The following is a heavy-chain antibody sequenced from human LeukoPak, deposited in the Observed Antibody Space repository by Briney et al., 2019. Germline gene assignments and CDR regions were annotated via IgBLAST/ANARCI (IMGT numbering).Heavy chain of an antibody. CDR2: INPSDGTT. J-gene: IGHJ4*02. Sequence: ASVKVSCKASGYTFTGYYIHWVRQAPGQGLEWMGIINPSDGTTSYAQKFQGRVTMTRDTSTSTVYMELRSLRSEDTAVYYCARAPANKYDSRLPEDYWGQGTLVTVSS. CDR1: GYTFTGYY. D-gene: IGHD3-22*01. CDR3: ARAPANKYDSRLPEDY. V-gene: IGHV1-46*01.